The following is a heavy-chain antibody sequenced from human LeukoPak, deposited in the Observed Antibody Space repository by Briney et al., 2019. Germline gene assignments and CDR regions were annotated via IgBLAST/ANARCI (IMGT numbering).Heavy chain of an antibody. V-gene: IGHV3-74*01. J-gene: IGHJ4*02. Sequence: GGSLRLSCAASGFTFSSYWFHWVRQVPGKGLVWVSRINEDGSTSNHADSVKGRFTISRDNAKNTLYLQMNSLRVEDTAVYYCAKDFTGARDYWGQGTLVTVSS. D-gene: IGHD7-27*01. CDR3: AKDFTGARDY. CDR2: INEDGSTS. CDR1: GFTFSSYW.